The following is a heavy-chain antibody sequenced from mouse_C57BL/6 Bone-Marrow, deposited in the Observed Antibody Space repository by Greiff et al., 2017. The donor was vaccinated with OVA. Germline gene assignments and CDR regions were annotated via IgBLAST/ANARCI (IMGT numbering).Heavy chain of an antibody. D-gene: IGHD2-5*01. Sequence: EVKLMESGGGLVQPGGSLKLSCAASGFTFSDYYMYWVRQTPEQRLEWVAYISNGGGSTYYPDTVKGRFTISRDNAKNTLYLQMSRLKSEDTAMYYCARHVDSNLDYWGQGTALTVSA. CDR3: ARHVDSNLDY. CDR1: GFTFSDYY. V-gene: IGHV5-12*01. J-gene: IGHJ2*01. CDR2: ISNGGGST.